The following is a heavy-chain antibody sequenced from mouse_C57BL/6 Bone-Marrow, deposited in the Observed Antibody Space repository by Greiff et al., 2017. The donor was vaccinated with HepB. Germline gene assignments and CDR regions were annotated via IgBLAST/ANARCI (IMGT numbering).Heavy chain of an antibody. Sequence: EVQRVESGGDLVKPGGSLKLSCAASGFTFSSYGMSWVRQTPDKRLEWVATISSGGSYTYYPDSVKGRFTISRDNAKNTLYLQMSSLKSEDTAMYYFARHHDYDVCWFAYWGQGTLVTVSS. CDR2: ISSGGSYT. CDR3: ARHHDYDVCWFAY. V-gene: IGHV5-6*01. CDR1: GFTFSSYG. D-gene: IGHD2-4*01. J-gene: IGHJ3*01.